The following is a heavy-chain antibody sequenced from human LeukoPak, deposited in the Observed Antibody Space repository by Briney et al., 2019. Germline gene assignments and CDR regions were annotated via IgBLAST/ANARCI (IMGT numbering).Heavy chain of an antibody. Sequence: ASVKVSCKASGYTFTSYYMHWVRQAPGQGLEWMGWINPSSGGTNYAQKFQGRVTMTRDTSISTAYMELSRLRSDDTAVYYCASGVVAATMDYWGQGTLVTVSS. CDR2: INPSSGGT. J-gene: IGHJ4*02. V-gene: IGHV1-2*02. D-gene: IGHD2-15*01. CDR3: ASGVVAATMDY. CDR1: GYTFTSYY.